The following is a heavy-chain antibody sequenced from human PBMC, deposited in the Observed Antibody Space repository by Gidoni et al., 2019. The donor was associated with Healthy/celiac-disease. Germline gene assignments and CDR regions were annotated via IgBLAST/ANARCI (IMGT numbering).Heavy chain of an antibody. CDR2: TGNKANSYTT. V-gene: IGHV3-72*01. J-gene: IGHJ5*02. CDR1: GFTFSDHY. Sequence: EVQLVESGGGLVQPGGALRLSCAASGFTFSDHYLDWVRQAAGKGLGSVGRTGNKANSYTTEYAASVKGRFTISRDDSKNSLYLQMNSLKTEDTAVYYCARLGGAPWGQGTLVTVSS. CDR3: ARLGGAP. D-gene: IGHD3-16*01.